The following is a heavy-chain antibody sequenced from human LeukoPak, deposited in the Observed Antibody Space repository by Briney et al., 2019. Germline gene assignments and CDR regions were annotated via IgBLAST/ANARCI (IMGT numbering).Heavy chain of an antibody. Sequence: GASVKVSCKASGYTFTSYGISWVRQAPGQGLEWMGWISAYNGNTNYAQKLQGRVTMTTDTSTSTAYMELRSLRSDDTAVYYCARDPPTYYYDSSGRTFDYWGQETLVTVSS. J-gene: IGHJ4*02. V-gene: IGHV1-18*01. CDR3: ARDPPTYYYDSSGRTFDY. CDR2: ISAYNGNT. CDR1: GYTFTSYG. D-gene: IGHD3-22*01.